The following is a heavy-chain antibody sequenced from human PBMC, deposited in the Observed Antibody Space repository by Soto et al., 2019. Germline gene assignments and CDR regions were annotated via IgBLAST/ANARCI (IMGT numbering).Heavy chain of an antibody. CDR2: ISSSGSTI. V-gene: IGHV3-48*01. J-gene: IGHJ4*02. Sequence: GGSLRLSCAASGFTFSSYSMNWVRQAPGKGLEWVSYISSSGSTIYYADSVKGRFTISRDNAKNSLYLQMNSRRAEDTAVYYCARELGGYSSGWYFGVDDYWGQGTLVTVSS. CDR1: GFTFSSYS. CDR3: ARELGGYSSGWYFGVDDY. D-gene: IGHD6-19*01.